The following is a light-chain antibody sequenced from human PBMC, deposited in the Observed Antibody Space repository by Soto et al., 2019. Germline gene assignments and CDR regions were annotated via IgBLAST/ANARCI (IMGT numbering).Light chain of an antibody. CDR1: QSISSY. J-gene: IGKJ5*01. CDR2: AAS. CDR3: QQSYSTPIT. Sequence: DIQMTQSPSSLSASVLDIVTITCRASQSISSYLNWYQQKPGKAPKLLIYAASSLQSGVPSRFSGSGSGTDFTLTISSLQPEDFATYYCQQSYSTPITFGQGTRLEIK. V-gene: IGKV1-39*01.